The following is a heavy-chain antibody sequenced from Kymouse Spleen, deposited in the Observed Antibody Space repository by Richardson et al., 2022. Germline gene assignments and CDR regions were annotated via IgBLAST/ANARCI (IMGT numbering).Heavy chain of an antibody. CDR1: GYTFTSYG. CDR2: ISAYNGNT. Sequence: QVQLVQSGAEVKKPGASVKVSCKASGYTFTSYGISWVRQAPGQGLEWMGWISAYNGNTNYAQKLQGRVTMTTDTSTSTAYMELRSLRSDDTAVYYCVYYYGSGSYSYYFDYWGQGTLVTVSS. V-gene: IGHV1-18*01. CDR3: VYYYGSGSYSYYFDY. D-gene: IGHD3-10*01. J-gene: IGHJ4*02.